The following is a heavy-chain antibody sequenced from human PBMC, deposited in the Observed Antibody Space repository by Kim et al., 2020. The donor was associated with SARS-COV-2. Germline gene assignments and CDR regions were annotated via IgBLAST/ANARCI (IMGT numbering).Heavy chain of an antibody. V-gene: IGHV1-24*01. CDR2: FDPEDGET. CDR1: GYTLTELS. J-gene: IGHJ3*02. Sequence: ASVKVSCKVSGYTLTELSMHWVRQAPGKGLEWMGGFDPEDGETIYAQKFQGRVTMTEDTSTDTAYMELSSLRSEDTAVYYCATISRSAYYYDSSGYYSNAFDIWGQGTMVTVSS. D-gene: IGHD3-22*01. CDR3: ATISRSAYYYDSSGYYSNAFDI.